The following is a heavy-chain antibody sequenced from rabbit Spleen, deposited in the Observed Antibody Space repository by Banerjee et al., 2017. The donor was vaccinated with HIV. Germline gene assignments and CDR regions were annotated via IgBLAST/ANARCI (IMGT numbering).Heavy chain of an antibody. CDR2: IDPLFGIT. J-gene: IGHJ4*01. Sequence: QLEESGGGLVQPGGSLKLSCKASGFSLSSYYMNWVRQAPGKGLEWIGYIDPLFGITYYANWVNGRFSISRENAQNTVFLQMTSLTAADTATYFCARDGTGGSYFALWGPGTLVTVS. CDR3: ARDGTGGSYFAL. CDR1: GFSLSSYY. D-gene: IGHD8-1*01. V-gene: IGHV1S7*01.